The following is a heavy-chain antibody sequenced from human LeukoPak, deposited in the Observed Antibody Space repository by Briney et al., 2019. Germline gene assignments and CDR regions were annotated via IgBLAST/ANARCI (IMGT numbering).Heavy chain of an antibody. CDR2: ISSDSTNI. V-gene: IGHV3-21*01. J-gene: IGHJ4*02. D-gene: IGHD2-15*01. Sequence: GGSLRLSCAASGFTFSIYGMNWVRQAPGEGLEWVASISSDSTNIYYTDSVKGRFTISRDNAKNSLYLRMNSLILEDTAVYYCARDGSGSGDYWGQGTLVTVSS. CDR3: ARDGSGSGDY. CDR1: GFTFSIYG.